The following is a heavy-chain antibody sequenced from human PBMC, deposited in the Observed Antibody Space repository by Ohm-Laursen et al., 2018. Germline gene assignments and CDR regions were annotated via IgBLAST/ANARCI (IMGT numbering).Heavy chain of an antibody. J-gene: IGHJ4*02. Sequence: GSLRLSCAASGFTFSSYWMSWVRQAPGKGLEWVANINQDGSEINYVDSVKGRFTISRDNAKNSLYLQMNSLRAEDTALYYCAKDLYSNYFEGYFDYWGQGTLVTVSS. CDR1: GFTFSSYW. D-gene: IGHD4-11*01. V-gene: IGHV3-7*03. CDR3: AKDLYSNYFEGYFDY. CDR2: INQDGSEI.